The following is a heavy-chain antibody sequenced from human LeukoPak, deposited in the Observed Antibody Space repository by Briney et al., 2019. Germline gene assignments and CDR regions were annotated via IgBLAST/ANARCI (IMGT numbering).Heavy chain of an antibody. J-gene: IGHJ4*02. CDR1: GITLSNYG. CDR2: ISERGGST. V-gene: IGHV3-23*01. CDR3: AKRGIVIRAVIIIGFHKEAYYFDY. D-gene: IGHD3-10*01. Sequence: GGSLRLPCVVSGITLSNYGMSWVRQAPGKGLEWVSGISERGGSTNYADSVKGRFIISRDTSKKTVYLQMNSLRVEDTAVYFCAKRGIVIRAVIIIGFHKEAYYFDYWGQGILVTVSS.